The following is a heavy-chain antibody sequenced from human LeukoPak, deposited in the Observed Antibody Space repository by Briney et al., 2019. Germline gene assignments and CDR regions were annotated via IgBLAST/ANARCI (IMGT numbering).Heavy chain of an antibody. Sequence: ASVKVSCKASGYTFTSYGISWVRQAPGQGLEWMGWVSAYNGNTNYAQKLQGRVTMTTDTSTSTAYMELRSLRSDDTAVYYCARVLGDCSGGSCSYYYYYMDVWGKGTTVTVSS. CDR1: GYTFTSYG. J-gene: IGHJ6*03. CDR3: ARVLGDCSGGSCSYYYYYMDV. D-gene: IGHD2-15*01. V-gene: IGHV1-18*01. CDR2: VSAYNGNT.